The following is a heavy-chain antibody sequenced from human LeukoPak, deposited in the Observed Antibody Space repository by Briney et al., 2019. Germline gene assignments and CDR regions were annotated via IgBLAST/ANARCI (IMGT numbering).Heavy chain of an antibody. CDR1: GFTFDDYG. V-gene: IGHV3-20*04. CDR3: ARVSYYGSGSYYGLFHMDV. J-gene: IGHJ6*03. CDR2: VNWNADRT. D-gene: IGHD3-10*01. Sequence: PGGSLRLSCAASGFTFDDYGMSWVRQGPGKGLGWVSGVNWNADRTDYADSVKGRFTISRDNAKNSLYLQMNSLRAEDTAFYYCARVSYYGSGSYYGLFHMDVWGKGTTVIVSS.